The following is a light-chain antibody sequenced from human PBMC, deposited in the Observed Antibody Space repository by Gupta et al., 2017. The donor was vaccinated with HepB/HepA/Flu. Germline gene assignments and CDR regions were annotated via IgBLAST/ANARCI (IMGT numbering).Light chain of an antibody. CDR1: QSVSSSY. V-gene: IGKV3-20*01. CDR3: QQYGSSPWT. Sequence: EIVLTQSPGTLSSSPGERATLSCRASQSVSSSYLAWYQQRPGQAPRLLIYGASSRATGSSDRFSGSGSGTDFTLTISSLEPEDFAVYYCQQYGSSPWTFGQGSKLESK. J-gene: IGKJ1*01. CDR2: GAS.